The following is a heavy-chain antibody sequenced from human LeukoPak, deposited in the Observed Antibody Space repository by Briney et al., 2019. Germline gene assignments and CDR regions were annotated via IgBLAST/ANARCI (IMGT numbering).Heavy chain of an antibody. CDR3: AKGGGAFDR. J-gene: IGHJ5*02. CDR1: GDSITGYY. CDR2: IYYTGNT. D-gene: IGHD2-15*01. Sequence: SETLSLTCSVSGDSITGYYWGWIRQPPGKGLEWIGNIYYTGNTYYNSSLKSRVTISLDTSKNQFSLKLTSVTAADTAVYYCAKGGGAFDRWGRGSLVTVSS. V-gene: IGHV4-39*07.